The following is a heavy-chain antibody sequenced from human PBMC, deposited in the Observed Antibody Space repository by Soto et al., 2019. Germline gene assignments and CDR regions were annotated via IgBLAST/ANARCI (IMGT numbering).Heavy chain of an antibody. CDR1: GFTFSTYW. V-gene: IGHV3-74*01. CDR2: ISSDATIT. Sequence: EVQLVESGGGLVQPGGSLRLSCAASGFTFSTYWMHWVRQAPGKGLVWVSRISSDATITNYGDSVRGRFTISRDNTKNTLYLQMNSLTVDDTALYYCVCGVRSLDYWGQGTLVTVSS. CDR3: VCGVRSLDY. D-gene: IGHD2-8*01. J-gene: IGHJ4*02.